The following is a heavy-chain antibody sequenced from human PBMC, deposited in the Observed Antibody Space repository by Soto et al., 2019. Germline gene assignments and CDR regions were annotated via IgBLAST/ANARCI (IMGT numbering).Heavy chain of an antibody. V-gene: IGHV1-18*01. Sequence: ASMKGSLQASFYTVFTYGVSLGRQGPGKRVDWLGWISTYNGNTRYAERLQGRVTMTTDTTTNTAYMELRNLRSDDTAVYYCARGPTDYYDNSANYFLDYWGQGTLVTVSS. CDR1: FYTVFTYG. CDR3: ARGPTDYYDNSANYFLDY. J-gene: IGHJ4*02. D-gene: IGHD3-22*01. CDR2: ISTYNGNT.